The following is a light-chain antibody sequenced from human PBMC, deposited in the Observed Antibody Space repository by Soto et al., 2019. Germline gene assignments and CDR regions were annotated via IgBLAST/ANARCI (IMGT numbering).Light chain of an antibody. CDR2: AAS. Sequence: DIQMTQSPSSLSASVGDRVTITCRASQSINTYLNWYQQKPGKAPKFLIHAASSLQSGVPSRFSGSGSGTLFTLTIRSLQPEDVATYYCQQSYNNPTFTFGQGTKVDIX. CDR1: QSINTY. CDR3: QQSYNNPTFT. J-gene: IGKJ2*01. V-gene: IGKV1-39*01.